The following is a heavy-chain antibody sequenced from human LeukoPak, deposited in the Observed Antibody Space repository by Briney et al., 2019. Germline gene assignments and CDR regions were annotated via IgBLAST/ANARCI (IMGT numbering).Heavy chain of an antibody. Sequence: ASVKVSCTASGYTFTSYDINWVRQATGQGLEWMGWMNPNSGNTGYAQKFQGRVTMTSNTSISTAYMELSSLRSEDTAVYYCARVYSSGYDDYWGQGTLVTVSS. D-gene: IGHD3-22*01. CDR2: MNPNSGNT. J-gene: IGHJ4*02. CDR3: ARVYSSGYDDY. CDR1: GYTFTSYD. V-gene: IGHV1-8*01.